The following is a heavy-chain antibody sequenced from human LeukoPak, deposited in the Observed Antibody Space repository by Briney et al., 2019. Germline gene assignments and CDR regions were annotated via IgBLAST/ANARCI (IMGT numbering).Heavy chain of an antibody. CDR2: IIPIFGTA. Sequence: SVKVSCTASGGTFSSYAISWVRQAPGQGLEWMGGIIPIFGTANYAQKFQGRVTITTDESTSTAYMELSSLRSEDTAVYYCARMLGAYYYDSSGTLFDYWGQGTLVTVSS. D-gene: IGHD3-22*01. V-gene: IGHV1-69*05. J-gene: IGHJ4*02. CDR3: ARMLGAYYYDSSGTLFDY. CDR1: GGTFSSYA.